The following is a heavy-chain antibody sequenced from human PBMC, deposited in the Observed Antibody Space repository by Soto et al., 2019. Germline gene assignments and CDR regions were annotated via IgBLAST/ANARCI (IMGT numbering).Heavy chain of an antibody. J-gene: IGHJ3*02. V-gene: IGHV3-23*01. CDR2: ISVSGGST. CDR3: AKWGSTSSLKDAFDI. Sequence: EVQLLESGGGLVQPGGSLRLSCAASGFTFSSYAMSWVRQAPGKGLEWVSAISVSGGSTYYADSVQGRFTISRDNSNNTLYLQMNSLRAEDTAVYYCAKWGSTSSLKDAFDIWGQVTMVTVSS. CDR1: GFTFSSYA. D-gene: IGHD2-2*01.